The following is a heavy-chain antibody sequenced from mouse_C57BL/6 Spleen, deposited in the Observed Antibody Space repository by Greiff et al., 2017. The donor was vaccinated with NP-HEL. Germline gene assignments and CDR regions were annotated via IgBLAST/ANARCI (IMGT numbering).Heavy chain of an antibody. CDR2: INPSTGGT. CDR3: ARWPYYYCSSYWYFDV. Sequence: EVQLQQSGPELVKPGASVKISCKASGYSFTGYYMNWVKQSPEKSLEWIGEINPSTGGTTYNQKFKAKATLTVDKSSSTAYMQLKRLTYEDSAVYYCARWPYYYCSSYWYFDVWGTGTTVTVSA. D-gene: IGHD1-1*01. CDR1: GYSFTGYY. J-gene: IGHJ1*03. V-gene: IGHV1-42*01.